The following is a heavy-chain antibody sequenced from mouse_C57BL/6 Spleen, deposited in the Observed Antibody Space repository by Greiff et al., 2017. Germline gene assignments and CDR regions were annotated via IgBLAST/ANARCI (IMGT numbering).Heavy chain of an antibody. D-gene: IGHD2-5*01. CDR2: ISDGGSYT. V-gene: IGHV5-4*03. CDR1: GFPFSRYD. CDR3: ARSYSNPVAY. J-gene: IGHJ3*01. Sequence: DVMLVESGGGLVKPGGSLKLSCAASGFPFSRYDMSWVRPTPEKRLEWVATISDGGSYTSYPDNVKGRFTISRDNAKNNLYLQMSHLKSEDTAMYYCARSYSNPVAYWGQGTLVTVSA.